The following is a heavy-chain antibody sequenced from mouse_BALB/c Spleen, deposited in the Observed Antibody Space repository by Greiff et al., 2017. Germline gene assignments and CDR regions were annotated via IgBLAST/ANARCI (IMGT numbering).Heavy chain of an antibody. CDR3: AKPGVRGYYYAMDY. Sequence: VKVIESGPDLVAPSQSLSITCTVSGFSLTSYGVHWVRQPPGKGLEWLVVIWSDGSTTYNSALKSRLSISKDNSKSQVFLKMNSLQTDDTATYYCAKPGVRGYYYAMDYWGQGTSVTVSS. CDR2: IWSDGST. D-gene: IGHD2-14*01. V-gene: IGHV2-6-2*01. J-gene: IGHJ4*01. CDR1: GFSLTSYG.